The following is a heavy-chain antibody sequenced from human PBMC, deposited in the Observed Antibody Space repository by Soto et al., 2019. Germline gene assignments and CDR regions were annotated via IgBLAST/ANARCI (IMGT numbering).Heavy chain of an antibody. D-gene: IGHD6-13*01. Sequence: QVQLVQSGAEVKKPGASVKVSCKASGYTFTSYGISWVRQAPGQGLEWMGWISAYNGKTNYAQKLQGRVTMTTDTSTSTAYMELSSLRSDDTAVYYCARSLWKQLDPDDAFDIWGQGTMGTVSS. CDR3: ARSLWKQLDPDDAFDI. CDR1: GYTFTSYG. V-gene: IGHV1-18*01. CDR2: ISAYNGKT. J-gene: IGHJ3*02.